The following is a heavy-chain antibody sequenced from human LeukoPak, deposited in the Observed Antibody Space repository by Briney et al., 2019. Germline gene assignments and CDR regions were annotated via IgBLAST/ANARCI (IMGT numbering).Heavy chain of an antibody. V-gene: IGHV1-2*02. CDR3: ARGNHVRGPLVGITIFGVVTGY. Sequence: GASVKVSXKASGYTFTGYYMHWVRQAPGQGLEWMGWINPNSGGTNYARKFQGRVTMTRDTSISTAYMELSRLRSDDTAVYYCARGNHVRGPLVGITIFGVVTGYWGQGTLVTVSS. D-gene: IGHD3-3*01. J-gene: IGHJ4*02. CDR1: GYTFTGYY. CDR2: INPNSGGT.